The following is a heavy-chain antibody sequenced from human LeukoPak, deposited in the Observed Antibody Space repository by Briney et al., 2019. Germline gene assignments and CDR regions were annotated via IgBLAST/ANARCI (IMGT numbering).Heavy chain of an antibody. V-gene: IGHV4-59*01. Sequence: SETLSLTCTVSGGSISSYYWSWIRQPPGKGLEWIGYIYYSGSTNYNPSLKSRVTISVDTSKNQFSLKLSSVTAADTAVYYCARGPKPQPTRYCSSTSCRRGMDVWGQGTTVTVSS. CDR3: ARGPKPQPTRYCSSTSCRRGMDV. J-gene: IGHJ6*02. D-gene: IGHD2-2*01. CDR2: IYYSGST. CDR1: GGSISSYY.